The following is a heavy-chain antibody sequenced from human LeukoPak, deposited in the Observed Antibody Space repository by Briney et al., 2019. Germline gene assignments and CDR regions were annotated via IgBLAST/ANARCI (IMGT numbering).Heavy chain of an antibody. V-gene: IGHV1-18*01. Sequence: ASVKVSCKACGYTFTSYGISWVRQAPGQGLEWMGWISAYNGNTNYAQKLQGRVTMTTDTSTSTAYMELRSLRSDDTAVYYCAREIYGSGIIPFDFWGQGTLVIVSS. J-gene: IGHJ4*02. CDR3: AREIYGSGIIPFDF. D-gene: IGHD3-10*01. CDR2: ISAYNGNT. CDR1: GYTFTSYG.